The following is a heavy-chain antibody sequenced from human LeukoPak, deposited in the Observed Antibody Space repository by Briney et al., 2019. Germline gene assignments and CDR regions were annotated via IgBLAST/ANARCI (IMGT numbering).Heavy chain of an antibody. CDR3: ARVNRAGSPYYFDY. CDR2: ISYDGSNT. V-gene: IGHV3-30*03. Sequence: GRSLRLSCAASGFTFRTYGMHWVRQAPGKGLEWVTVISYDGSNTYYADSVKGRFTISRDNSKNTLYLQMNSLRAEDTAVYYCARVNRAGSPYYFDYWGQGTLVTVSS. J-gene: IGHJ4*02. D-gene: IGHD1-1*01. CDR1: GFTFRTYG.